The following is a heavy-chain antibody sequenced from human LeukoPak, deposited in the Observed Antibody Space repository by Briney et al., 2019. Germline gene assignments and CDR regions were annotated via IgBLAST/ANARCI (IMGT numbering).Heavy chain of an antibody. D-gene: IGHD3-22*01. J-gene: IGHJ3*02. CDR2: MNPNSGNT. CDR1: GYTFTSYD. CDR3: SGISNYDPNWHHDAFDI. Sequence: ASVKVSCKASGYTFTSYDINWVRQATGQGLEWMGWMNPNSGNTGYAQKFQGRVTITTDESTSTAYMELSSLRSGDTAVYYCSGISNYDPNWHHDAFDIWGQGTMVTVSS. V-gene: IGHV1-8*01.